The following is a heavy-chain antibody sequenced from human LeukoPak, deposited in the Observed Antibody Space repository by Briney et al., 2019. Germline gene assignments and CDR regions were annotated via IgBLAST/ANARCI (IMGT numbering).Heavy chain of an antibody. CDR2: IIPIFGTA. CDR3: ARDRYDSSGYSTYYYYGMDV. J-gene: IGHJ6*02. V-gene: IGHV1-69*13. Sequence: ASVKVSCKASGYTLTSYYLHWVRQAPGQGLEWMGGIIPIFGTANYAQKFQGRVTITADESTSTAYMELSSLRSEDTAVYYCARDRYDSSGYSTYYYYGMDVWGQGTTVTVSS. D-gene: IGHD3-22*01. CDR1: GYTLTSYY.